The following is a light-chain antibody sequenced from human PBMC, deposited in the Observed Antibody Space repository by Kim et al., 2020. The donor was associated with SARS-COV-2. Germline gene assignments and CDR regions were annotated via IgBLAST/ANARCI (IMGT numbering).Light chain of an antibody. J-gene: IGLJ1*01. Sequence: SYELTQPPSVSVSPGQTARITCSGDALPKQYAYWYQQKPGQAPVLLIYKDSERPSGIPERFSGSSSGTTVTLTISGVQAEDDADYYCQSADSSGTYVFGTGTKATVL. CDR2: KDS. V-gene: IGLV3-25*03. CDR1: ALPKQY. CDR3: QSADSSGTYV.